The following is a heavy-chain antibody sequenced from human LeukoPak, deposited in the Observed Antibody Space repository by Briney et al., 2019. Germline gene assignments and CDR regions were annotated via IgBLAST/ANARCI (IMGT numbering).Heavy chain of an antibody. CDR1: GYTFTSYA. D-gene: IGHD2-15*01. CDR2: INAGNGNT. V-gene: IGHV1-3*01. J-gene: IGHJ4*02. CDR3: ARMRGYCSGGSCYFDY. Sequence: GASVKVSCKASGYTFTSYAMHWVRQAPGQRLEWMGWINAGNGNTKYSQKFQGRVTSTRDTSASTAYMELSSLRSEDTAVYYCARMRGYCSGGSCYFDYWGQGTLVTVSS.